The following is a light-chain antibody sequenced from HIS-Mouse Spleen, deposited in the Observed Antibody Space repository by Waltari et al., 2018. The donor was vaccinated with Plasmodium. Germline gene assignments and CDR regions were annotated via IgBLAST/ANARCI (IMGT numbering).Light chain of an antibody. CDR1: QDISNY. CDR2: DAS. J-gene: IGKJ3*01. Sequence: DIQMTQSPSSLSASVGDRVTITCQASQDISNYLNWDQQNQGKAPKLLIYDASNLETGVPSRFSGSGSGTDFTFTISSLQPEDIATYYCKQYDNLPPAFTFCPGTKVDIK. V-gene: IGKV1-33*01. CDR3: KQYDNLPPAFT.